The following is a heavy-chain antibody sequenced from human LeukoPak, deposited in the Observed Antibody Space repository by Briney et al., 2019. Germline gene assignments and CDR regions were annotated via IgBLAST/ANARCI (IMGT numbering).Heavy chain of an antibody. CDR1: GFTFSSYA. D-gene: IGHD3-9*01. CDR3: ARDYPDGGGGRYFDWLPVF. J-gene: IGHJ4*02. CDR2: ISYDGSNK. Sequence: GGSLRLSCAASGFTFSSYAMHWVRQAPGKGLEWVAVISYDGSNKYYADSVKGRFTISRDNSKNTLYLQMNSLRAEDTAVYYCARDYPDGGGGRYFDWLPVFWGQGTLVTVSS. V-gene: IGHV3-30-3*01.